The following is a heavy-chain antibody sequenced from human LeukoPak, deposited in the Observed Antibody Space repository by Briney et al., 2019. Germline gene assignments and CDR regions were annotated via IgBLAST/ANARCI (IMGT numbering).Heavy chain of an antibody. V-gene: IGHV3-30*18. J-gene: IGHJ4*02. CDR3: AKDGAVGATFDY. D-gene: IGHD1-26*01. CDR1: GFTFSSYG. Sequence: GGSLRLSCAASGFTFSSYGMHWVRQAPGKGLEWVAVISYDGSNKYYADSVKGRFTISRDNSKNTLYLQMNSLRAEDTAVYYCAKDGAVGATFDYRGQGTLVTVSS. CDR2: ISYDGSNK.